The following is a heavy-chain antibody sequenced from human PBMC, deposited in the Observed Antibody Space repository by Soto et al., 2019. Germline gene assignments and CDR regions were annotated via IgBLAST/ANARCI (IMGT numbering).Heavy chain of an antibody. D-gene: IGHD2-21*01. Sequence: XGSLRLSFEVSGLTVNTSGRHWVRQAPGKGLEWLAVISYDGATQYYGDTVKGRFTISRDNSKNTLFLHMGRLRAEDTAMYYCATKHRVKNYLYYGMDVWGLGTTVTVPS. CDR2: ISYDGATQ. CDR3: ATKHRVKNYLYYGMDV. V-gene: IGHV3-30*03. CDR1: GLTVNTSG. J-gene: IGHJ6*02.